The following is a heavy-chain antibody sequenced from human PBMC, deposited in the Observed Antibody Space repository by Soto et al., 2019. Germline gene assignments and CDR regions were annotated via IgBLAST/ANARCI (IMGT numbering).Heavy chain of an antibody. J-gene: IGHJ6*04. V-gene: IGHV3-33*01. CDR1: GFDFGSYG. CDR3: ARAGVRVFFVPVFYGLAV. CDR2: IWYDGSTA. D-gene: IGHD3-10*01. Sequence: QVQLVESGGGVVQPGGSLRLSCVASGFDFGSYGMQWVRRAPGKGLEWMAVIWYDGSTAYYADSVKGRFTISRDNSKNTLFLHLNSLTAEDTAAYFCARAGVRVFFVPVFYGLAVWGNGTTVTVSS.